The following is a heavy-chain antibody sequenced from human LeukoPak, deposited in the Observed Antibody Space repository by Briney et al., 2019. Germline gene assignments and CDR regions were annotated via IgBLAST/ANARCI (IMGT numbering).Heavy chain of an antibody. J-gene: IGHJ4*02. CDR2: FSGSGGST. CDR1: GFIFSNYA. CDR3: ANGRSSSGALQHDY. D-gene: IGHD6-19*01. V-gene: IGHV3-23*01. Sequence: GGSLRLSCAASGFIFSNYAMSWVRQAPGKGLQWVSAFSGSGGSTYYADSVKGRFTISRDNSKNTLYLQMNSLRAEDTALYFCANGRSSSGALQHDYWGQGTLVTVSS.